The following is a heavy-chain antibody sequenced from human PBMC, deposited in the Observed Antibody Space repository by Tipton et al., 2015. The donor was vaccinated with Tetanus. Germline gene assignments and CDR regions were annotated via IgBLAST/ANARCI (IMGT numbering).Heavy chain of an antibody. V-gene: IGHV4-59*01. Sequence: LRLSCTVSGGSISGSYWNWIRQPPGKGLEWIGYVYYNGNTHYNPALKSRVTISVDTSKNQFSLKLSSVTAADTAIYYCAREVPAAGHFDSWGQGTLVTVS. CDR3: AREVPAAGHFDS. CDR1: GGSISGSY. CDR2: VYYNGNT. D-gene: IGHD2-2*01. J-gene: IGHJ4*02.